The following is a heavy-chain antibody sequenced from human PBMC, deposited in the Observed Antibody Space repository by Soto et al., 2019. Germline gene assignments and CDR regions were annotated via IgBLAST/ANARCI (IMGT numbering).Heavy chain of an antibody. CDR1: GGSISSGDYY. D-gene: IGHD2-21*02. CDR2: IYYSGST. Sequence: SETLSLTCTVSGGSISSGDYYWSWIRQPPGKGLEWIGYIYYSGSTYYNPSLKSRVTISVDTSKNQFSLKLSSVTAADTAVYYCAREDRAYCGGDCYDAFDIWGQGTMVTVSS. V-gene: IGHV4-30-4*01. J-gene: IGHJ3*02. CDR3: AREDRAYCGGDCYDAFDI.